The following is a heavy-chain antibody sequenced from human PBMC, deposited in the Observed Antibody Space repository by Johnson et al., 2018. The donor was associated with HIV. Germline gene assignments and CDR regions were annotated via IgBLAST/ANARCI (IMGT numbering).Heavy chain of an antibody. CDR1: GFPLSDYY. CDR3: AGEECNDILTRGDAFVI. Sequence: QVQLVESGGGLVRPGRSLRLSCAASGFPLSDYYMTWIRQAPGKGLEFVSYISSSGRTLYDADSVKGRFTISRDNAKNSLYLQMNSLSAEDTAVYYCAGEECNDILTRGDAFVIWGQGTVVTVSS. CDR2: ISSSGRTL. J-gene: IGHJ3*02. D-gene: IGHD3-9*01. V-gene: IGHV3-11*04.